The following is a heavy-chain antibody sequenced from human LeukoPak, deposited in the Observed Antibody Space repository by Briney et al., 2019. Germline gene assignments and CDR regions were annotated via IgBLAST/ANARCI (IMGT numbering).Heavy chain of an antibody. V-gene: IGHV3-7*01. CDR1: GFTFSSYW. CDR3: ANFDCYDSSEQIDY. J-gene: IGHJ4*02. D-gene: IGHD3-22*01. Sequence: GGSLRLSCAASGFTFSSYWMSWVRQAPGKGLEWVANIKQDGSEKYYADSVKGRFTISRDNSKNTLYLQMNSLRAEDTAVYYCANFDCYDSSEQIDYWGQGTLVTVSS. CDR2: IKQDGSEK.